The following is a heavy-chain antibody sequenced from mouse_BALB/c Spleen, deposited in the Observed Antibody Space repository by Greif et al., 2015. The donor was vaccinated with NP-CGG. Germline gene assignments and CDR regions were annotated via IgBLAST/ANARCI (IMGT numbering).Heavy chain of an antibody. CDR3: ARRRYDLYYSDS. Sequence: VHVKQSGPELVKPGASVKMSCKSSGYTFTSYVLHWVRQKPGQGLEWIGYINLYNDGTKYNEKFKGKATLTSDKSSSTAYMELSSLTSEDSAVYYCARRRYDLYYSDSWGQGTTLTVSS. CDR2: INLYNDGT. J-gene: IGHJ2*01. V-gene: IGHV1-14*01. D-gene: IGHD2-14*01. CDR1: GYTFTSYV.